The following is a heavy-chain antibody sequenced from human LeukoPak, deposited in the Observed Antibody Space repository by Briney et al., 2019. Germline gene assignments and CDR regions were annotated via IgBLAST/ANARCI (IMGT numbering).Heavy chain of an antibody. CDR2: IYFSGST. Sequence: PSETLSLTCTVSGCSISSYYWSWIRQPPGKGLEWIGYIYFSGSTNYNPSLKSRVTISVDTSKNQFSLKLSSVTAADTAVYYCARVPKGGSYLGASRGAVQYWYFDLWGRGTLVTVSS. J-gene: IGHJ2*01. CDR3: ARVPKGGSYLGASRGAVQYWYFDL. D-gene: IGHD1-26*01. CDR1: GCSISSYY. V-gene: IGHV4-59*01.